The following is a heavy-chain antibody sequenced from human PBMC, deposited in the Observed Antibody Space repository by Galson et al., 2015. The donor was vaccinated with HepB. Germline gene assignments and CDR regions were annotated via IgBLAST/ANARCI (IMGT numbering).Heavy chain of an antibody. V-gene: IGHV3-23*01. Sequence: SLRLSCAASGFTFSSYAMSWVRQAPGKGLEWVSAISGSGGSTYYADSVKGRFTISRDNSKNTLYLQMNSLTAADTAVYYCARPRRGGSYWSGSFDYWGQGTLVTVSS. CDR3: ARPRRGGSYWSGSFDY. D-gene: IGHD1-26*01. CDR2: ISGSGGST. J-gene: IGHJ4*02. CDR1: GFTFSSYA.